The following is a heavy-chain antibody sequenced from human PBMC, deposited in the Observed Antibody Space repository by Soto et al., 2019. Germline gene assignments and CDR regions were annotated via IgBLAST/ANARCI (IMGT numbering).Heavy chain of an antibody. J-gene: IGHJ5*02. CDR2: ISGSGGST. V-gene: IGHV3-23*01. Sequence: EVQLLESGGGLVQPGGSLRLSCAASGFTFSSYAMSWVRQAPGKGLEWVSAISGSGGSTYYADSVKGRFTISRDNSKNTLYLQMNSLRAEDTAVYYCAKETEPAQKELRGWFDPRGQGTLVTVSS. D-gene: IGHD1-7*01. CDR3: AKETEPAQKELRGWFDP. CDR1: GFTFSSYA.